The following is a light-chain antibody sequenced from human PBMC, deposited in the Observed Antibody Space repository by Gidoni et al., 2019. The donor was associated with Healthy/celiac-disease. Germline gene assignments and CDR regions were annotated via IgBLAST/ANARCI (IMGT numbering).Light chain of an antibody. V-gene: IGKV1-33*01. J-gene: IGKJ4*01. CDR2: DAS. CDR3: QQYDNLILT. CDR1: QDISNY. Sequence: EIQMTQSPSSLSASVGDRVTITCQASQDISNYLNWYQQKPGKAPKLLIYDASNLETGVPSRFSGSGSGTDFTFTISSLQPEDIATYYCQQYDNLILTFGGGTKVEIK.